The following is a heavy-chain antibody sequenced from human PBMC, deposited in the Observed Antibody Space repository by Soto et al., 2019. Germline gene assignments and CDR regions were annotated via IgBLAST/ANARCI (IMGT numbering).Heavy chain of an antibody. CDR2: IYYSGST. CDR1: GGSISSYY. V-gene: IGHV4-59*08. D-gene: IGHD3-22*01. J-gene: IGHJ6*02. CDR3: ARIQRTYYYDSSGYYYYYYGMDV. Sequence: SETLSLTCTVSGGSISSYYWRWIRQPPGKGLEWIGYIYYSGSTNYNPSLKSRVTITVDTSKNQFSLKLSSVPAADTAVYYCARIQRTYYYDSSGYYYYYYGMDVWGQGTTVTGSS.